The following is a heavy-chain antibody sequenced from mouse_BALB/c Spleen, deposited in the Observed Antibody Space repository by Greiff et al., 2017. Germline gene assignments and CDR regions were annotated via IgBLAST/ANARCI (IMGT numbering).Heavy chain of an antibody. CDR1: GYTFTSYW. D-gene: IGHD2-1*01. J-gene: IGHJ2*01. CDR2: INPSTGYT. Sequence: QVQLQQSGAELAKPGASVKMSCKASGYTFTSYWMHWVKQRPGQGLEWIGYINPSTGYTEYNQKFKDKATLTADKSSSTAYMQLSSLTSEDSAVYYCARRGNGNYFDDWGQGTTLTVSA. CDR3: ARRGNGNYFDD. V-gene: IGHV1-7*01.